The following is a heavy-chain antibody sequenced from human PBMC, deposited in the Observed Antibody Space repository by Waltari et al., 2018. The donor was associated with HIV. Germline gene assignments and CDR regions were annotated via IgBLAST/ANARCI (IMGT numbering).Heavy chain of an antibody. CDR3: AKGGTVYGYYHYFDY. CDR2: ISYDGSNR. Sequence: QVQLVESGGGVVQPGRSLILSCAASRFTFSSYGMHWVRQSPGKGLEWVALISYDGSNRYYADSVKGRFTISRDNSKNTLWLQMSSLRAEDTAVYYCAKGGTVYGYYHYFDYWGQGTLVTVSS. D-gene: IGHD5-18*01. V-gene: IGHV3-30*18. J-gene: IGHJ4*02. CDR1: RFTFSSYG.